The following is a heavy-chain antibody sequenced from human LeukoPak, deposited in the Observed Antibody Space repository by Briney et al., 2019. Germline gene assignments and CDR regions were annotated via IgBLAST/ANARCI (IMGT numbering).Heavy chain of an antibody. V-gene: IGHV4-39*01. Sequence: PSETLSLTCTVSGGSISSSSYYWGWIRQPPGKGLEWIGSIYYSGSTYYNPSLKSRVTISVDTSKNQFSLKPSSVTAADTAVYYCARGNYDSSGYPDAFDIWGQGTMVTVSS. D-gene: IGHD3-22*01. CDR1: GGSISSSSYY. J-gene: IGHJ3*02. CDR2: IYYSGST. CDR3: ARGNYDSSGYPDAFDI.